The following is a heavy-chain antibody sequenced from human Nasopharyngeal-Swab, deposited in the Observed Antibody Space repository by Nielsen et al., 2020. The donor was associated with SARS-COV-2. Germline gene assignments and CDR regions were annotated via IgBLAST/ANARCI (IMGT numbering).Heavy chain of an antibody. CDR3: ANNFDY. J-gene: IGHJ4*02. Sequence: GESLKISCAASGFTFSNYGMHWVRQAPGKGLEWVAVIWHDGSNKYYADSVKGRFSISRDNSKNTLYLQMNSLRAEDTAVYYCANNFDYWGQRTLVTVSS. V-gene: IGHV3-33*08. CDR2: IWHDGSNK. CDR1: GFTFSNYG.